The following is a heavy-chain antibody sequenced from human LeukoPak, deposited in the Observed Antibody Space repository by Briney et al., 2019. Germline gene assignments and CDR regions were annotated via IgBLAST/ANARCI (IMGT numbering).Heavy chain of an antibody. V-gene: IGHV3-7*01. D-gene: IGHD3-22*01. CDR2: INQDGSEK. CDR3: ARDRALYDSRRGYYYTEGDY. Sequence: QPGGSLRLSCAASGFTFSTSWMSWVRQAPGKGLEWVANINQDGSEKYSVDSVKGRFTISRDNDKSSLYLQMNSLRADDTAVYYCARDRALYDSRRGYYYTEGDYWGQGTLVTVSS. J-gene: IGHJ4*02. CDR1: GFTFSTSW.